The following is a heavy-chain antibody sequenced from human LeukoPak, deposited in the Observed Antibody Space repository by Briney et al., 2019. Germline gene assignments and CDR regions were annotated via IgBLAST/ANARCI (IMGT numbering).Heavy chain of an antibody. Sequence: GGSLRLSCAASGFTFSSYSMNWVRQAPGKGLEWVSSISSSSSYIYYADSVKGRFTISRDNAKNSLYLQMNSLRAEDTAVYYCARVVRLGGLTTPDYWGQGTLVTVSS. CDR3: ARVVRLGGLTTPDY. V-gene: IGHV3-21*04. J-gene: IGHJ4*02. CDR1: GFTFSSYS. CDR2: ISSSSSYI. D-gene: IGHD3-16*01.